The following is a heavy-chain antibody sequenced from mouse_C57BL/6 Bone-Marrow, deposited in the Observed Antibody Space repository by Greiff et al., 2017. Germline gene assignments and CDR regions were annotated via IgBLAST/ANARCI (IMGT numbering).Heavy chain of an antibody. J-gene: IGHJ4*01. CDR3: DSDRRMDY. Sequence: EVKLQESGGGLVQPKGSLKLSCAASGFSFNTYAMNWVRQAPGKGLEWVASIRSKSNNYATYYADSVKDRFTISRADSESMLYLQMNNFETEDTAMYYGDSDRRMDYWGQGTSVTVSS. CDR1: GFSFNTYA. CDR2: IRSKSNNYAT. V-gene: IGHV10-1*01.